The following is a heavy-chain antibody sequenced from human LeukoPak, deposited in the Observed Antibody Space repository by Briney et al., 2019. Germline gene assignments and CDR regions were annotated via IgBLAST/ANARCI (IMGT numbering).Heavy chain of an antibody. CDR2: IRYDGSNK. D-gene: IGHD4-23*01. Sequence: PGGSLRLSCAASGFTFSSYGMHWVRQAPGKGLEWVAFIRYDGSNKYYADSVKGRFTISRDNSKNTLYLQMNSLRAEDTAVYYCAKEMDTVVTRDYFDYWGQGTLVTVSS. J-gene: IGHJ4*02. CDR3: AKEMDTVVTRDYFDY. V-gene: IGHV3-30*02. CDR1: GFTFSSYG.